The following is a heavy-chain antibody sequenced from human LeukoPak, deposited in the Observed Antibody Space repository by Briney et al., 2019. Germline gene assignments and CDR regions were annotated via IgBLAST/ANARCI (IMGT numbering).Heavy chain of an antibody. Sequence: SETLSLTCTVSGGSISSYYWSWIRQPPGKGLEWIGYIYYSGSTNYNPSLKSRVTISVDTSKSQFSLNLRSVTATDTAVYYCARYVPVKTGTTRASFDYWGQGILVSVSS. V-gene: IGHV4-59*08. CDR1: GGSISSYY. CDR3: ARYVPVKTGTTRASFDY. D-gene: IGHD1-1*01. CDR2: IYYSGST. J-gene: IGHJ4*02.